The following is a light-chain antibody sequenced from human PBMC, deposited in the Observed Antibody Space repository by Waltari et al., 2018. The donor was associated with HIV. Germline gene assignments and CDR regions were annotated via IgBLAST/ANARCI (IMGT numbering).Light chain of an antibody. Sequence: SYELTQPPSVSVSPGQTARITCSGDALPTKYAYWYQQRSGQAPVLVIYEDNKRPSGIPERFSGSSSGTMATLTISGAQVEDEADYSCFSTDSSGNHRVFGGGTKLTVL. V-gene: IGLV3-10*01. J-gene: IGLJ3*02. CDR2: EDN. CDR1: ALPTKY. CDR3: FSTDSSGNHRV.